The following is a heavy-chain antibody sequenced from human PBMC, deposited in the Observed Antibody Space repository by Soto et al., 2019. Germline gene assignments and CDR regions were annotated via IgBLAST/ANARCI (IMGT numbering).Heavy chain of an antibody. D-gene: IGHD1-1*01. V-gene: IGHV4-34*01. J-gene: IGHJ4*02. CDR1: GGSFSGYY. Sequence: PSETLSLTCAVYGGSFSGYYWSWIRQPPGKGLEWIGEINHSGSTNYNPSLKSRVTISVDTSKNQFSLKLSSVTAAGTAVYYCARLERDKPFDYWGQGTLVTVSS. CDR2: INHSGST. CDR3: ARLERDKPFDY.